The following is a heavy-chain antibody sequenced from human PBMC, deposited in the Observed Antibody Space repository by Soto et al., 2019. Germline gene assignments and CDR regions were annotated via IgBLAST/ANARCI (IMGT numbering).Heavy chain of an antibody. CDR3: ARHRNVVLVPAATLDYYGMDA. D-gene: IGHD2-2*01. J-gene: IGHJ6*02. V-gene: IGHV5-51*01. CDR2: TYPGDSDT. CDR1: GYSFTSYW. Sequence: GESLKISCKGSGYSFTSYWIGWVRQMPGKGLECMGITYPGDSDTRYSPSFQGQVTISADKSINTAYLQWSSLKASDTAMYYCARHRNVVLVPAATLDYYGMDAWGQGTTVTVSS.